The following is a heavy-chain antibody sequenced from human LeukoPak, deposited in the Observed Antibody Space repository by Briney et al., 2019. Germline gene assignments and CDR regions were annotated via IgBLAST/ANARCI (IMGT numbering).Heavy chain of an antibody. CDR3: ARGPEWYYFDY. V-gene: IGHV4-59*08. CDR2: IYYSGSA. D-gene: IGHD3-3*01. J-gene: IGHJ4*02. Sequence: SETLSLTCTVSGGSISSYYWSWIRQPPGKGLEWIGYIYYSGSAIYSPSLKSRVTISVDTSKNQFSLRLSSVTAADTAVYYCARGPEWYYFDYWGQGTLVIVSS. CDR1: GGSISSYY.